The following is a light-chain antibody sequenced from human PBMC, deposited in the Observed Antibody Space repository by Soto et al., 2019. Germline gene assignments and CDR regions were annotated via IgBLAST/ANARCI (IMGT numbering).Light chain of an antibody. CDR1: QSISSW. CDR3: QQYNSYPPPLT. CDR2: KAS. J-gene: IGKJ4*01. Sequence: DIQMTQSPSTLSASVGDRVTITCRAIQSISSWLAWYQQKPGKAPKLLIYKASSLESGVPSRFSGSGSGTEFTLTISSLQPDDFATYYCQQYNSYPPPLTFGGGTKVDNK. V-gene: IGKV1-5*03.